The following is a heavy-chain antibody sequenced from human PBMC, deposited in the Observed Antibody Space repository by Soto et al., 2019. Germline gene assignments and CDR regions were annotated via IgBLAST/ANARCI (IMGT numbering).Heavy chain of an antibody. CDR2: IIPIFGTA. D-gene: IGHD2-2*01. CDR3: ARTKGIRYCSSTSCYGAYYYGMDV. V-gene: IGHV1-69*01. J-gene: IGHJ6*02. CDR1: GGTFSSYA. Sequence: QVQLVQSGAEVKKPGSSVKVSCKASGGTFSSYAISWVRQARGQGLEWMGGIIPIFGTANYAQKFQGRVTITADESTSTAYMELSSLRSEDTAVYYCARTKGIRYCSSTSCYGAYYYGMDVWGQGTTVTVSS.